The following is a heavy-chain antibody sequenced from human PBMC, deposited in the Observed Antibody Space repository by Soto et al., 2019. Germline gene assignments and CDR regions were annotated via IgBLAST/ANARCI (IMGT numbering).Heavy chain of an antibody. CDR2: ISAYNGNT. CDR1: GYTFTSYG. CDR3: ARRDGITMVRGVIIPRNYYYMAV. D-gene: IGHD3-10*01. Sequence: GASVKVSCKASGYTFTSYGISWVRQAPGQGLEWMGWISAYNGNTNYAQKLQGRVTMTTDTSTSTAYMELRSLRSDDTAVYYCARRDGITMVRGVIIPRNYYYMAVWGKGTTVTSP. V-gene: IGHV1-18*01. J-gene: IGHJ6*03.